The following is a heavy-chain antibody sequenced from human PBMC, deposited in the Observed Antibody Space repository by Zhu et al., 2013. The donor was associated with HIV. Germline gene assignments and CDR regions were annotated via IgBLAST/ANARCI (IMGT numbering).Heavy chain of an antibody. CDR2: ISWNGGEK. CDR1: GFTFSSYS. CDR3: ARGFYSLDV. Sequence: VQLVESGGGLVQPGGSLRLSCAASGFTFSSYSMNWVRQAPGKGLEWVSLISWNGGEKYYADSVKGRFSISRDNSRNSVHLQMNSLRTEDTALYFCARGFYSLDVWGKGTTVTVSS. V-gene: IGHV3-43*01. J-gene: IGHJ6*03. D-gene: IGHD3-10*01.